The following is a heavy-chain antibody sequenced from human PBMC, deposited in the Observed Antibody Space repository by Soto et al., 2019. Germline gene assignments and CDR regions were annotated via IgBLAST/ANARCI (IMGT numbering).Heavy chain of an antibody. J-gene: IGHJ4*02. CDR1: GFTFSDSA. D-gene: IGHD3-3*01. Sequence: EVQLVESGGGLVQPGGSLKLSCAASGFTFSDSAFHWVRQASGNGLEWVGRIRNRASSYATSYAASVRGRFTISRDDSKNTAYLQMNNLKTEDAAVYYCTRVETTPFDYWGQGTLVTVSS. CDR3: TRVETTPFDY. V-gene: IGHV3-73*02. CDR2: IRNRASSYAT.